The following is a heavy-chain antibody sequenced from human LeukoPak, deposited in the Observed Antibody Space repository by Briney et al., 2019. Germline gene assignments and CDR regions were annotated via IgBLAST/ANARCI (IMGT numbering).Heavy chain of an antibody. D-gene: IGHD3-3*01. CDR2: IYYSGST. J-gene: IGHJ6*02. V-gene: IGHV4-59*01. CDR1: GGSISSYY. Sequence: SETLSLTCTVSGGSISSYYWSWIRQPPGKGLEWIGYIYYSGSTNHNPSLKSRGTISVDTSKNQFYLKLSYVTAADTAVYYCAGRVGDDFWSGYYYYYYYGMDVWGQGTTVTVSS. CDR3: AGRVGDDFWSGYYYYYYYGMDV.